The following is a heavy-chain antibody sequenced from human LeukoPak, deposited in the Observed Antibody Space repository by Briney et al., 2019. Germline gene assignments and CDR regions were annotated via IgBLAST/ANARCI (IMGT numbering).Heavy chain of an antibody. V-gene: IGHV4-4*02. CDR3: ARGSTMKGYYYYGMDV. Sequence: SETLSLTCTVSGGSISSSNWWSWVRQPPGKGLEWIGEIYHSGSTNYNPSLKSRVTISVDKSKNQFSLKLSSVTAADTAVYYCARGSTMKGYYYYGMDVWGQGTTVTVSS. CDR2: IYHSGST. D-gene: IGHD3-22*01. J-gene: IGHJ6*02. CDR1: GGSISSSNW.